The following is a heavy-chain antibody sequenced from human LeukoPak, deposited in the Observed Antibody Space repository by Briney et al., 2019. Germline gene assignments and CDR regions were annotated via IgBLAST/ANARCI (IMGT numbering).Heavy chain of an antibody. D-gene: IGHD2-21*01. J-gene: IGHJ4*02. V-gene: IGHV3-53*01. Sequence: PGGPLRLSCAASGFTVSSNYMNWVRQAPGKGLKWVSVIYSGGSTYYADSVKGRFTISRDNSKNTLYLQMNSLRAEDTAIYYCARGEDGVMAYDYWGQGTLVTISS. CDR2: IYSGGST. CDR1: GFTVSSNY. CDR3: ARGEDGVMAYDY.